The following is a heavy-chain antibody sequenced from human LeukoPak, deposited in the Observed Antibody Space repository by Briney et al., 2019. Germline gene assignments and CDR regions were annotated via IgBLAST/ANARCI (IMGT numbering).Heavy chain of an antibody. CDR1: GFTFSSYA. CDR2: ISISGEST. Sequence: GGSLRLACAASGFTFSSYAMSWVRQAPGKGLEWVSAISISGESTYYADSVKGRFTISRDTSRNTLYLRMHSLRAEDTAVYYCARLISTSSSRFSDYWGQGTLVTVSS. V-gene: IGHV3-23*01. J-gene: IGHJ4*02. D-gene: IGHD6-6*01. CDR3: ARLISTSSSRFSDY.